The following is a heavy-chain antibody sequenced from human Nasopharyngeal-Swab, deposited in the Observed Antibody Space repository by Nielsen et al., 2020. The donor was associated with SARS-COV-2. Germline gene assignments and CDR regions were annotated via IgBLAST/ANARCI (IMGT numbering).Heavy chain of an antibody. Sequence: GESLKISCAASGFTFSSYDMHWVRQATGKGLEWVSAIGTAGDTYYPGSVKGRFTISRENAKNSLYLQMNSLRAGDTAVYYCERARRRTIVGVSLEVDYMDVWGKGTTVTVSS. J-gene: IGHJ6*03. D-gene: IGHD3-3*01. CDR2: IGTAGDT. CDR3: ERARRRTIVGVSLEVDYMDV. V-gene: IGHV3-13*04. CDR1: GFTFSSYD.